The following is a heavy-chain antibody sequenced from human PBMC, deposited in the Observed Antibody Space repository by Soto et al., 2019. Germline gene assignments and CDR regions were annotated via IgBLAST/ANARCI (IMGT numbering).Heavy chain of an antibody. D-gene: IGHD5-18*01. CDR1: GGSISSGDYY. CDR2: IYYSGST. J-gene: IGHJ6*02. V-gene: IGHV4-30-4*01. CDR3: ARAPVDTGISSYYYGMDV. Sequence: SETLSLTCTVSGGSISSGDYYWSWIRQPPGKGLEWIGYIYYSGSTYYNPSLKSRVTISVDTSKNQFSLKLSSVTAADTAVYYCARAPVDTGISSYYYGMDVWGQGTTVTVPS.